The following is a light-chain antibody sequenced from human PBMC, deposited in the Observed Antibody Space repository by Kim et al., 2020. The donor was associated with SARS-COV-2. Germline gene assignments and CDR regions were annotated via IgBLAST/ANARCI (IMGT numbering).Light chain of an antibody. V-gene: IGKV3-15*01. CDR1: QSVSSN. CDR3: QQYNNWPPGMYT. J-gene: IGKJ2*01. Sequence: EIVMTQSPATLSVSPGERATLSCRVSQSVSSNLAWYQQKPGQAPRLLIYGASTRATGIPARFSGSGSGTEFTLTISSLQSEDFAVYYCQQYNNWPPGMYTFGQGTKLEI. CDR2: GAS.